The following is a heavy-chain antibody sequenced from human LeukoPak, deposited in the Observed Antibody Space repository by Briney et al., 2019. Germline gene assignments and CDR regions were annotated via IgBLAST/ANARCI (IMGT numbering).Heavy chain of an antibody. J-gene: IGHJ4*02. Sequence: GGSLRLSCVVSGSTFSSYWMSWVRQAPGKGLEWVANIKQDGGERFYVDSVKGRFTISRDNAKNSLYLQMNSLRVEDTAVYYCAREDHSNYNYWGQGTLVTVSS. CDR2: IKQDGGER. D-gene: IGHD4-11*01. V-gene: IGHV3-7*01. CDR1: GSTFSSYW. CDR3: AREDHSNYNY.